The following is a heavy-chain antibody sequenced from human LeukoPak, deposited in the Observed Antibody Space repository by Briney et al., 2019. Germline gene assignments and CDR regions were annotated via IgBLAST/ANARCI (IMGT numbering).Heavy chain of an antibody. V-gene: IGHV3-23*01. CDR3: AEDLVAAAGTDY. D-gene: IGHD6-13*01. CDR1: GFTFSSYA. CDR2: ISGSGGST. Sequence: GGSLRLSCAASGFTFSSYAMSRVRQAPGKGLEWVSAISGSGGSTYYADSVKGRFTISRDNSKNTLYLQMNSLRAEDTAVYYCAEDLVAAAGTDYWGQGTLVTVSS. J-gene: IGHJ4*02.